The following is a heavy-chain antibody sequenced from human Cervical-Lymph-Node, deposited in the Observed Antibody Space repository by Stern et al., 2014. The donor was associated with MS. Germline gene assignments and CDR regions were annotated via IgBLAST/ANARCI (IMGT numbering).Heavy chain of an antibody. Sequence: VQLVESGGGLVKPGESLRLSCAASGFTFTDHYMSWVRQAPGTGLEWDSYISRSGDTIYCAHSITGRFTISRDIVKNSLYLQMNSLRAEDAALYYCARGGSAYYYGMDVWGQGTAVTVSS. CDR3: ARGGSAYYYGMDV. CDR1: GFTFTDHY. J-gene: IGHJ6*02. CDR2: ISRSGDTI. V-gene: IGHV3-11*01. D-gene: IGHD6-25*01.